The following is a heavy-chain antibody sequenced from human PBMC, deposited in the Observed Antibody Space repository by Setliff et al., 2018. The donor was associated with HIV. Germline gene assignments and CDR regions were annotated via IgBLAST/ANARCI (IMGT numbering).Heavy chain of an antibody. CDR2: INPSGGST. CDR1: GYTFTSYY. D-gene: IGHD6-19*01. Sequence: GASVKVSCKAPGYTFTSYYMHWVRQAPGQGLEWMGIINPSGGSTSYAQKFQGRVTITRDTSTSTVYMELSSLRSEDTAVYYCARNTKAGTAIGYFQHWGQGTLVTVSS. J-gene: IGHJ1*01. CDR3: ARNTKAGTAIGYFQH. V-gene: IGHV1-46*01.